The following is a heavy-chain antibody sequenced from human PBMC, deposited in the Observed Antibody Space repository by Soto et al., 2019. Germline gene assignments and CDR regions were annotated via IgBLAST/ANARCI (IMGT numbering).Heavy chain of an antibody. D-gene: IGHD3-22*01. CDR2: IYYSGTT. CDR3: ARSFYYYDSNGYAHYFDY. Sequence: PSETLSLTCTVSGDSFSSYYWSWIRQPPGKGLEWIGYIYYSGTTNYNPSLKSRLTISVDTSQNQFSLKLNSVTAADTAVYYCARSFYYYDSNGYAHYFDYWGQGTLVTVSS. J-gene: IGHJ4*02. V-gene: IGHV4-59*01. CDR1: GDSFSSYY.